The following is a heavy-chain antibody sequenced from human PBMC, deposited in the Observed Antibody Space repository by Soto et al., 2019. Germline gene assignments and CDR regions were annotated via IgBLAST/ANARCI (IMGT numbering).Heavy chain of an antibody. V-gene: IGHV2-5*02. CDR2: IYWDDDK. CDR3: ARRMFYSPEFDP. Sequence: SGPTLVNPTQTLTLTCTFSGFSLSTRGVGVGWIRQPPGKALEWLALIYWDDDKRYSPSLKNRVSITKDTSKNQVVLTMTNMDPVDTAIYYCARRMFYSPEFDPWGQGTQVTVSS. J-gene: IGHJ5*02. D-gene: IGHD2-15*01. CDR1: GFSLSTRGVG.